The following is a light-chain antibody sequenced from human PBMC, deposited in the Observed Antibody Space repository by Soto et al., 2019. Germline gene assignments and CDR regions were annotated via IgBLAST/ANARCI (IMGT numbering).Light chain of an antibody. CDR2: GAS. CDR1: QSVSSSY. V-gene: IGKV3-20*01. J-gene: IGKJ5*01. Sequence: EIVLTQSPGTLSLSPGQGATLSCRASQSVSSSYLAGYQQKPGQAPRRLIYGASSRATGLPDRFSGSGSEKDFTLTISSMQPQAYAMYYCQQYGSSPKTFGQVKRLEI. CDR3: QQYGSSPKT.